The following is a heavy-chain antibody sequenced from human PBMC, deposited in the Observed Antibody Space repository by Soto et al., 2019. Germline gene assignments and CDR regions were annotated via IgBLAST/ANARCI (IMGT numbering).Heavy chain of an antibody. Sequence: ASVKVSCKASGYTFTGYYMHCVRQAPGQGLEWMGWISAYNGNTNYAQKLQGRVTMTTDTSTSTAYMELRSLRSDDTAVYYCARDHCSSTSCYASNWFDPWGQGTLVTVSS. CDR1: GYTFTGYY. CDR3: ARDHCSSTSCYASNWFDP. V-gene: IGHV1-18*04. CDR2: ISAYNGNT. D-gene: IGHD2-2*01. J-gene: IGHJ5*02.